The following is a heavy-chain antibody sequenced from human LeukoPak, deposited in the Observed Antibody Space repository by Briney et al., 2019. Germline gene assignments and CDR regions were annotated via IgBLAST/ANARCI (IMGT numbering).Heavy chain of an antibody. V-gene: IGHV3-48*02. D-gene: IGHD3-16*01. CDR1: GFIFSNYA. J-gene: IGHJ5*01. CDR2: IATSGGTI. Sequence: GGSLRLSCTVSGFIFSNYAMTWVRQAPGKGLEWVSYIATSGGTIHYADSVKGRFTISRDNAKSSLYLQMDTLRDEDTAVYYCARRGPFGSGWFDYWGQGTLVTVSS. CDR3: ARRGPFGSGWFDY.